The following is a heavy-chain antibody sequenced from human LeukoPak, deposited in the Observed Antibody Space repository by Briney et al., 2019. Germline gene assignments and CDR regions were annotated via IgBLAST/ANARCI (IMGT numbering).Heavy chain of an antibody. CDR1: GYTFTSYD. Sequence: ASVKVSCKASGYTFTSYDINWVRQATGQGLEWMGWMNPNSGNTGYAQKFQGRVTMTRDTSIRTAYMELSWLRSDDTAVYYCARGRTWIQLWLEEYWRQGTLVTVSS. V-gene: IGHV1-8*01. CDR2: MNPNSGNT. J-gene: IGHJ4*02. CDR3: ARGRTWIQLWLEEY. D-gene: IGHD5-18*01.